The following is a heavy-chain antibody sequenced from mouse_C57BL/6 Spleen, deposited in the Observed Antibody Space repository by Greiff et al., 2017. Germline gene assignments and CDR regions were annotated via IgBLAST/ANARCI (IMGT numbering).Heavy chain of an antibody. Sequence: SGGDLVKPGGSLKLSCAASGFTFSSYGMSWVRQTPDKRLEWVATISSGGSYTYYPDSVKGRFTISRDNAKNTLYLQMSSLKSEDTAMYYCADYYASFAYWCQGTLVTVSA. J-gene: IGHJ3*01. CDR2: ISSGGSYT. D-gene: IGHD1-1*01. CDR1: GFTFSSYG. V-gene: IGHV5-6*01. CDR3: ADYYASFAY.